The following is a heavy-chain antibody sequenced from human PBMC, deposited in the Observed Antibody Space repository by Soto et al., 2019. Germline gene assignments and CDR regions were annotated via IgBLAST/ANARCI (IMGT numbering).Heavy chain of an antibody. Sequence: SETLSLTCTVSGGSISSYYWSWIRQPPGKGLEWIGYIYYSGSTNYNPSLKSRVTTSVDTSKNQFSLKLSSVAAADTAVYYCARVTGGSYYYYYGMDVWGQGTTVTVSS. D-gene: IGHD3-10*01. J-gene: IGHJ6*02. V-gene: IGHV4-59*01. CDR2: IYYSGST. CDR1: GGSISSYY. CDR3: ARVTGGSYYYYYGMDV.